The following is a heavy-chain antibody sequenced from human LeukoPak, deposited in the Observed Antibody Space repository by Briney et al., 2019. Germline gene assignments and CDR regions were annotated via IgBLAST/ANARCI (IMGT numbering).Heavy chain of an antibody. CDR3: TKDGPRYYDILTGYSEEVSAQFDY. V-gene: IGHV3-23*01. CDR1: GFTFSSYA. J-gene: IGHJ4*02. Sequence: GGSLRLSCAASGFTFSSYAMSWVRQAPGKGLEWVSAISGSGGSTYYADSVKGRFTISRDNSKNTLYLQMNSLRAEDTAVYYCTKDGPRYYDILTGYSEEVSAQFDYWGQGTLVTVSS. D-gene: IGHD3-9*01. CDR2: ISGSGGST.